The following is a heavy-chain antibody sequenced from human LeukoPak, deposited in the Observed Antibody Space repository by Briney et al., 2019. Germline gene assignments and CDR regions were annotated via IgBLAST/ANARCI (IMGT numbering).Heavy chain of an antibody. CDR2: IIPIFGTA. V-gene: IGHV1-69*05. J-gene: IGHJ5*02. D-gene: IGHD1-7*01. CDR3: ARGGYNWNYVIAYNWFDP. CDR1: GGTFSSYA. Sequence: SVKVSCKASGGTFSSYAISWVRQAPGQGLEWMGGIIPIFGTANYAQKFQGRVTITTDESTSAAYMELSSLRSEDTAVYYCARGGYNWNYVIAYNWFDPWGQGTLVTVSS.